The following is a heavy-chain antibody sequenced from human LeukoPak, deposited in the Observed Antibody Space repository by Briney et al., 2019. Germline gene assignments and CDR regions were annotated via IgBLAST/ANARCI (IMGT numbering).Heavy chain of an antibody. J-gene: IGHJ3*02. CDR2: IHPNSGGT. CDR3: AIPNSYDSSGYYHDAFDI. D-gene: IGHD3-22*01. V-gene: IGHV1-2*02. Sequence: PSVKLSSKASGYTFTGYYMHWVRQAPGQGLEWMGWIHPNSGGTNYAQKFQGRVTMTRDTSISTAYMELSRLRSDDTAVYYCAIPNSYDSSGYYHDAFDIWGQGTMVTVSS. CDR1: GYTFTGYY.